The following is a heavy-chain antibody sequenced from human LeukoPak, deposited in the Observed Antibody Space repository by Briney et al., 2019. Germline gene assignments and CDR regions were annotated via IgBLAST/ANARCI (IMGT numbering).Heavy chain of an antibody. CDR2: IYYTGGT. CDR3: ARAPGVFGI. V-gene: IGHV4-31*03. D-gene: IGHD2-8*01. CDR1: GDSITSGSYY. J-gene: IGHJ3*02. Sequence: SQTLSLTCTVSGDSITSGSYYWAWIRQHPGKGLEWIGYIYYTGGTHYNPSLKSRLTISVDTSENHFSLKLSSVTAADTAIYFCARAPGVFGIWGQGTMVTVSS.